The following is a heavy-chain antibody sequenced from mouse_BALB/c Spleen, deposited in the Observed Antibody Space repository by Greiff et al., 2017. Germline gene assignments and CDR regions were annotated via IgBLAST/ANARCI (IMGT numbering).Heavy chain of an antibody. Sequence: EVKLQESGPGLVKPSQSLTLTCTVTGYSITSDYAWNWIRQFPGNKLEWMGYISYSGSTSYNPSLKSRISITRDTSKNQFFLQLNSVTTEDTATYYCARDYDHWYFDVWGAGTTVTVSS. CDR3: ARDYDHWYFDV. J-gene: IGHJ1*01. CDR1: GYSITSDYA. D-gene: IGHD2-4*01. CDR2: ISYSGST. V-gene: IGHV3-2*02.